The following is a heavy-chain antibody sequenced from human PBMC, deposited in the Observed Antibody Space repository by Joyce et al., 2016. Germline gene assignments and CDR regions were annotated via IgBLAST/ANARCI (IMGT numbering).Heavy chain of an antibody. CDR3: ARGGPSDAFDV. J-gene: IGHJ3*01. CDR2: IYSNGIT. V-gene: IGHV4-59*11. Sequence: QVQMQESGPGLVKPSETLSLTCSVSGGSMINQYWSWIRQPPGKGMEWNGYIYSNGITNSDPSLKSRVAMLVDTSKNQFSLSLSSVTVADTAVYYCARGGPSDAFDVWGQGTMIAVSS. CDR1: GGSMINQY.